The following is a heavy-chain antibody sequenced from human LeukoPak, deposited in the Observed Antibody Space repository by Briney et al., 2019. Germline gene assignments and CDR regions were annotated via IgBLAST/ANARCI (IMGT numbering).Heavy chain of an antibody. CDR3: ARDLGCSGGSCYPHY. V-gene: IGHV1-69*13. CDR1: GGTFSSYA. Sequence: GASVKVSCKASGGTFSSYAISWVRQAPGQGLEWMGGIIPIFGTANYAQKFQSRVTITADESTSTAYMELSSLRSEDTAVYYCARDLGCSGGSCYPHYWGQGTLVTVSS. J-gene: IGHJ4*02. D-gene: IGHD2-15*01. CDR2: IIPIFGTA.